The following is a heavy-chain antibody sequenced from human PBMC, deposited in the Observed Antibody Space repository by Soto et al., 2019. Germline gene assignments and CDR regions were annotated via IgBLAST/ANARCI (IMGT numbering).Heavy chain of an antibody. CDR3: ERGPALTTVTPNY. D-gene: IGHD4-17*01. Sequence: EVQLVESGGGLVQPGGSLRLSCAASGFTVSSNYMSWVRQAPGKGLEWVSVIYSDGSTYYAESVKGRFTISRDNSKNTLYLQMNSRRAEDTAVYYCERGPALTTVTPNYWGQGTLVTVSS. V-gene: IGHV3-66*01. CDR2: IYSDGST. CDR1: GFTVSSNY. J-gene: IGHJ4*02.